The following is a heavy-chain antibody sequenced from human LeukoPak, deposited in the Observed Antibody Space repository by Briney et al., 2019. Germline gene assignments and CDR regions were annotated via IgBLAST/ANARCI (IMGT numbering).Heavy chain of an antibody. Sequence: PGGSLRLSCAASGFTFSSYEMNWVRQAPGKGLEWVSSISSSGNTIYYADSVKGRFTISRDNAKSTLYLQMNGLRAEDTAVYYCARDLTWNTADYWGQGTLVTVSS. CDR1: GFTFSSYE. CDR3: ARDLTWNTADY. CDR2: ISSSGNTI. V-gene: IGHV3-48*03. D-gene: IGHD1/OR15-1a*01. J-gene: IGHJ4*02.